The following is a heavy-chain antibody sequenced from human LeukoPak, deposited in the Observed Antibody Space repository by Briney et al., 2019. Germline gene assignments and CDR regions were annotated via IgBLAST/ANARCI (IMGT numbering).Heavy chain of an antibody. V-gene: IGHV3-33*01. Sequence: GRSLRLSCAASGFTFSSYGMHWVRQAPGKGLEWVAVIWYDGSNKYYADSVKGRFTISRDNSKNTLYLQMNSLRAEDTAVYYCARGGEGWGEPPGWFDPWGQGTLVTVSS. CDR1: GFTFSSYG. CDR2: IWYDGSNK. CDR3: ARGGEGWGEPPGWFDP. J-gene: IGHJ5*02. D-gene: IGHD2-21*01.